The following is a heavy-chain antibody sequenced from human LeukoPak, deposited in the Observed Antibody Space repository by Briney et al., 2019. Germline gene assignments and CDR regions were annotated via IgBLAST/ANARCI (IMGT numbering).Heavy chain of an antibody. D-gene: IGHD3-10*01. CDR3: ARGSETYYYGSGSLRKENWFDP. V-gene: IGHV6-1*01. J-gene: IGHJ5*02. CDR2: TYYRSKWYN. Sequence: SQTLSLTCAISGDSVSSNSAAWHWIRQSPSRGLEWLGSTYYRSKWYNDYAVSVKSRITINPDTPKNQFSLQLNSVTPEDTAVYYCARGSETYYYGSGSLRKENWFDPWGQGTLVTVSS. CDR1: GDSVSSNSAA.